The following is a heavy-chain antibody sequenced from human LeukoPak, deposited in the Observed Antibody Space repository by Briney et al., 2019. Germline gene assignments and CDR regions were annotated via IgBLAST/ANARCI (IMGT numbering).Heavy chain of an antibody. D-gene: IGHD4-17*01. CDR1: GYTFTSYG. Sequence: GASVKVSCKASGYTFTSYGISWVRQAPGQGLEWMGWISAYNGNTNYAQKLQGRVTMTTDTSTSTAYMELRSLRSDDTAVYYCARERGDYGVSWFDPWGQGTLVTVSS. V-gene: IGHV1-18*04. J-gene: IGHJ5*02. CDR3: ARERGDYGVSWFDP. CDR2: ISAYNGNT.